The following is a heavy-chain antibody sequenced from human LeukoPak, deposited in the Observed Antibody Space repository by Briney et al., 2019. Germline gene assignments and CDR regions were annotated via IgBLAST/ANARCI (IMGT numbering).Heavy chain of an antibody. D-gene: IGHD3-10*01. J-gene: IGHJ4*02. Sequence: ASVKVSCKASGYTFTSYGISWVRQAPGPGLEWMGWISAYNGNTNYAQKLQGRVTMTTDTSTSTAYMELRSLRSDDTAVYYCARGDNYYGSGSYLYYWGQGTLVTVSS. CDR3: ARGDNYYGSGSYLYY. CDR2: ISAYNGNT. CDR1: GYTFTSYG. V-gene: IGHV1-18*01.